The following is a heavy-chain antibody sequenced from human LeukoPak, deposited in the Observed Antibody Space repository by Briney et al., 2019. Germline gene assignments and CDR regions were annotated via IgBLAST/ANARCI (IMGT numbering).Heavy chain of an antibody. J-gene: IGHJ4*02. CDR1: GFTFGDYA. Sequence: GGSLRLSCTASGFTFGDYAMTWVRQAPGKGLEWVGFIRSKTYGGTTDYAASVKARFSILRDDSKSIAYLQMNSLKTEDTAVYYCTRGGTGDFDYWGQGTLVTV. D-gene: IGHD7-27*01. CDR3: TRGGTGDFDY. V-gene: IGHV3-49*04. CDR2: IRSKTYGGTT.